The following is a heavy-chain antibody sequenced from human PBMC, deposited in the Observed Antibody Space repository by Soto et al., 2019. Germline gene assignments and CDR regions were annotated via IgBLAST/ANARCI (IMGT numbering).Heavy chain of an antibody. CDR3: AKSLSASPNYFFDY. Sequence: GWSLRLSCAASGFRFSSYAMSWVRQAPGKGLEWVSGISGSGGITYYADSVKGRFTISRDNSKNTLYLQMNSLRADDTAVYFCAKSLSASPNYFFDYWGQGTLVTASS. CDR1: GFRFSSYA. CDR2: ISGSGGIT. J-gene: IGHJ4*02. V-gene: IGHV3-23*01. D-gene: IGHD1-1*01.